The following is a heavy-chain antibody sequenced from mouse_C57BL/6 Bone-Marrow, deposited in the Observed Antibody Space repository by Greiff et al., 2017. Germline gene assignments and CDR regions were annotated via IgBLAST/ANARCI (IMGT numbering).Heavy chain of an antibody. Sequence: EVMLVESGGDLVKPGGSLKLSCAASGFTFSSYGMSWVRQTPDKRLEWVATISSGGSYTYYPDSVKGRFTISRDNAKNTLYLQMSSLKSEDTAMYYCARHWDEDFDYWGQGTTLTVSS. D-gene: IGHD4-1*01. CDR1: GFTFSSYG. CDR2: ISSGGSYT. V-gene: IGHV5-6*01. CDR3: ARHWDEDFDY. J-gene: IGHJ2*01.